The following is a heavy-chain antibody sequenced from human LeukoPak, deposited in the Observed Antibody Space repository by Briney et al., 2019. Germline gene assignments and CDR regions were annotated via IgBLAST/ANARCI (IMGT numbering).Heavy chain of an antibody. D-gene: IGHD3-22*01. CDR3: ARESPNYYDSSGY. V-gene: IGHV1-69*04. CDR1: GGTFSSYA. Sequence: GASVKVSRKASGGTFSSYAIGWVRQAPGQGLEWMGRIIPILGIANYAQKFQGRVTITADKSTSTAYMELSSLRSEDTAVYYCARESPNYYDSSGYWGQGTLVTVSS. J-gene: IGHJ4*02. CDR2: IIPILGIA.